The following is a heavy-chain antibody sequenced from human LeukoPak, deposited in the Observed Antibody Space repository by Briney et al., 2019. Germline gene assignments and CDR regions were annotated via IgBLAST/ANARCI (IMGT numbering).Heavy chain of an antibody. CDR1: GFTFSTYA. CDR3: AKDRLHPRHEPTNFHS. Sequence: GGSLRLSCAASGFTFSTYAMSWVRQAPGKGLEWVSASNTYGDNTYYADSVQGRFTISRDNSKNTLYLQMHSLRAEDTAVYYCAKDRLHPRHEPTNFHSWGQGTLVTVSS. J-gene: IGHJ4*02. CDR2: SNTYGDNT. D-gene: IGHD2-21*02. V-gene: IGHV3-23*01.